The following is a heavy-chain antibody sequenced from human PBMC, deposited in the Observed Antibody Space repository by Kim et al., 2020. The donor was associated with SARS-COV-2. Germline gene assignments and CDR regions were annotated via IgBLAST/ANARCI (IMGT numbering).Heavy chain of an antibody. Sequence: KSRVTISVDTSQNQFSLKLSSVTAADTAVYYCARLGSQLANYYYYYGMDVWGQGTTVTVSS. V-gene: IGHV4-39*01. CDR3: ARLGSQLANYYYYYGMDV. D-gene: IGHD6-13*01. J-gene: IGHJ6*02.